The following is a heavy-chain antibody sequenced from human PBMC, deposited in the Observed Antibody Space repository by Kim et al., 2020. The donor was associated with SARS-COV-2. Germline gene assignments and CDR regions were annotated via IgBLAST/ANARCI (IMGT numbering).Heavy chain of an antibody. J-gene: IGHJ6*02. CDR2: ISTSGSTI. CDR1: GFTFSTSE. D-gene: IGHD2-2*01. V-gene: IGHV3-48*03. Sequence: GGSLRLSCAASGFTFSTSEMNWVRQATGKGLEWISYISTSGSTIYYADSVKGRFPISRDNAKSSLSLQMNSLRAEDTAVYYCARSLYCSSTSCFYGMDVWGQGTTVTVSS. CDR3: ARSLYCSSTSCFYGMDV.